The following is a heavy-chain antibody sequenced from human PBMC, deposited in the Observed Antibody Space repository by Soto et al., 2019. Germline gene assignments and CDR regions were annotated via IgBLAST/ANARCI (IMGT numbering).Heavy chain of an antibody. V-gene: IGHV4-30-4*01. CDR1: GDSISSGDSY. D-gene: IGHD2-21*02. CDR2: IYYSGST. Sequence: GPGPGPPSETLSLTCTVSGDSISSGDSYWSWIRQPPGKGLEWIGYIYYSGSTYYNPSLRSRLTISVDTSKKQFSLQLSSVTAADTAVYYCARFLSMVVTPSFDSWGQGLLVSLS. CDR3: ARFLSMVVTPSFDS. J-gene: IGHJ4*02.